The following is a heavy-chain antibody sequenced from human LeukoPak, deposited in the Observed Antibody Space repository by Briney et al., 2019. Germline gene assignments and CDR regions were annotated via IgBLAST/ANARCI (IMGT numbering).Heavy chain of an antibody. V-gene: IGHV1-3*01. CDR2: INAGNGNT. CDR3: ARDTSADGGNSWHFDY. CDR1: GYTFTSYA. J-gene: IGHJ4*02. D-gene: IGHD4-23*01. Sequence: GASVKVSCKASGYTFTSYAMHWVRQAPGQRLEWMGWINAGNGNTKYSQKFQGRVTITRDASASTAYMELSSLRSEDTAVYYCARDTSADGGNSWHFDYWGQGTLVTVSS.